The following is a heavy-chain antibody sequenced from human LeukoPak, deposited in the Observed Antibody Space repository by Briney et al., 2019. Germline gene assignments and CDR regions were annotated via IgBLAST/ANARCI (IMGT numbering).Heavy chain of an antibody. CDR2: IDHSGST. D-gene: IGHD4-17*01. Sequence: PSETLSLTCAVYGGSFSGYYWSWIRQPPGKGVEWIGEIDHSGSTNYNPSLKSRVTISVDTSKNQFSLKLSSVTAADTAVYYCARVHYGEIVLYYYYMDVWGKGTTVTVSS. J-gene: IGHJ6*03. CDR3: ARVHYGEIVLYYYYMDV. CDR1: GGSFSGYY. V-gene: IGHV4-34*01.